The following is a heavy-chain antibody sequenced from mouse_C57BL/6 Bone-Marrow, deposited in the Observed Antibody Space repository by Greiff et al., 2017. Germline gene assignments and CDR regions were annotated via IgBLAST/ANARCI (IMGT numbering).Heavy chain of an antibody. CDR2: ISGGGGNT. J-gene: IGHJ4*01. D-gene: IGHD1-1*01. CDR1: GFTFSSYT. CDR3: ARQGYYGSSYKAMDY. Sequence: EVKLVESGGGLVKPGGSLKLSCAASGFTFSSYTMSWVRQTPEKRLEWVATISGGGGNTYYPDSVKGRFTISRDNAKNTLYLQMSSLRSEDTALYYCARQGYYGSSYKAMDYWGQGTSVTVSS. V-gene: IGHV5-9*01.